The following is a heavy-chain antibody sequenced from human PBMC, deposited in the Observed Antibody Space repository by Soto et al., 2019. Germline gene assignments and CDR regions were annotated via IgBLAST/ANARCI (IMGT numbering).Heavy chain of an antibody. D-gene: IGHD2-8*01. CDR1: GFTFXYYA. CDR2: ISGSGDKT. Sequence: EVQLLQSGGGLAQPGTXLXLSCAASGFTFXYYAMTWXRQAPGKGLEWVSTISGSGDKTDYADSVKGRFRVSRDNSKDTLYLQMDSLRADDTALYYCARESKWYGGQYFQDWGQGTLVTVSS. CDR3: ARESKWYGGQYFQD. J-gene: IGHJ1*01. V-gene: IGHV3-23*01.